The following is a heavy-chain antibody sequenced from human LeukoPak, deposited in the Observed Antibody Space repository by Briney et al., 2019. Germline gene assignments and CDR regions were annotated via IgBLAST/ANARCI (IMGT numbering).Heavy chain of an antibody. CDR2: INTDGSST. CDR1: GFTFSSYW. D-gene: IGHD6-13*01. Sequence: GGSLRLSCAASGFTFSSYWMHWVRQAPGKGLVWVSRINTDGSSTSYADSVKGRFTISRDNAKNTLYLQMNSLRAEDAAVYYCARESGIAAALDLWGQGTLVTVSS. V-gene: IGHV3-74*01. CDR3: ARESGIAAALDL. J-gene: IGHJ5*02.